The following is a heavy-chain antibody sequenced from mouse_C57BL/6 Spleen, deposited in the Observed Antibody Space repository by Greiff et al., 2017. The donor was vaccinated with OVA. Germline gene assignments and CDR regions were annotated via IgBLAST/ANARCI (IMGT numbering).Heavy chain of an antibody. Sequence: QVQLKQSGAELVRPGASVTLSCKASGYTFTDYEMHWVKQTPVHGLEWIGAIDPETGGTAYNQKFKGKAILTADKSSSTAYMEPRSLTSEDSAVYYCTREGKLAMDYWGQGTSVTVSS. J-gene: IGHJ4*01. CDR2: IDPETGGT. CDR3: TREGKLAMDY. D-gene: IGHD2-1*01. V-gene: IGHV1-15*01. CDR1: GYTFTDYE.